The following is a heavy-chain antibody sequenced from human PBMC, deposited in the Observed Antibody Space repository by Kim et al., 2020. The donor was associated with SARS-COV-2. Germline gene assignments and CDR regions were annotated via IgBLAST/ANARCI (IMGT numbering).Heavy chain of an antibody. CDR1: GGSIRPYY. CDR2: ISYSGST. J-gene: IGHJ5*02. CDR3: ARGSFFGEGLADP. Sequence: SETLSLTCTVSGGSIRPYYWTWIRQPPGKGLEWIGYISYSGSTKYNPSLKSRVTMSVDTSKNQFSLNLSSVSAADTAFYYCARGSFFGEGLADPWGQGTLVSVSS. D-gene: IGHD3-10*01. V-gene: IGHV4-59*01.